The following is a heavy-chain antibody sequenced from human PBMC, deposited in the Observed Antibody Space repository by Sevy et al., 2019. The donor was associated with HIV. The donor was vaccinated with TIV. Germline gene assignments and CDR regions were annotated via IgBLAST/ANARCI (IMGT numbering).Heavy chain of an antibody. Sequence: GGSLRLSCAASGFTFSSYAMHWVRQAPGKGLEWVAVISYDGSNKYYADSVKGRFTISRVNSKNTLYLQMNSLRAEDTAVYYCARERDSGFSDYWGQGTLVTVSS. D-gene: IGHD3-22*01. V-gene: IGHV3-30-3*01. CDR2: ISYDGSNK. CDR1: GFTFSSYA. J-gene: IGHJ4*02. CDR3: ARERDSGFSDY.